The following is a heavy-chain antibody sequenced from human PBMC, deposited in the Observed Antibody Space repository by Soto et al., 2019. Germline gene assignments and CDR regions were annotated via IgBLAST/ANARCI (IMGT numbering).Heavy chain of an antibody. CDR3: AKHPAVGYDYYYYYMDV. J-gene: IGHJ6*03. CDR2: ISGSGGST. D-gene: IGHD2-15*01. V-gene: IGHV3-23*01. Sequence: GGSLRLSCAASGFTFSSYAMSWVRQAPGKGLEWVSAISGSGGSTYYADSVKGRFTISRDNSKNTLYLQMNSLRAEDTAVYYCAKHPAVGYDYYYYYMDVWGKGTTVTVSS. CDR1: GFTFSSYA.